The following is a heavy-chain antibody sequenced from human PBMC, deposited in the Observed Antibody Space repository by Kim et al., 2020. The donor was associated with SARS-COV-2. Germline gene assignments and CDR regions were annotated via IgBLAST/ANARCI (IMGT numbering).Heavy chain of an antibody. CDR1: GYKFTTSG. CDR2: ISAYNGKT. J-gene: IGHJ4*02. CDR3: ATVADGYNWNDFDN. V-gene: IGHV1-18*01. D-gene: IGHD1-20*01. Sequence: ASVKVSCKASGYKFTTSGFSWVRQAPGQGLEWMGWISAYNGKTNFAQKFKGRVTLTTDTSTTTAYMELRSLTSDDTAVYYCATVADGYNWNDFDNWGPGARYAVSS.